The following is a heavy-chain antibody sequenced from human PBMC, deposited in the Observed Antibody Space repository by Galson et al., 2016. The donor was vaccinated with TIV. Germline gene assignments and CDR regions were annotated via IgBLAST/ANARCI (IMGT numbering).Heavy chain of an antibody. V-gene: IGHV3-20*04. D-gene: IGHD5-24*01. Sequence: SLRLSCAASGFTFDDYDMSWVRQAPGKGLEWVSGINRNGGHTSYADSVKGRFTISRDNTKNSLYHQMNSLRAEDTAFYFCARDEMTTISGHPDNWGQGTLVTVSS. CDR2: INRNGGHT. J-gene: IGHJ4*02. CDR3: ARDEMTTISGHPDN. CDR1: GFTFDDYD.